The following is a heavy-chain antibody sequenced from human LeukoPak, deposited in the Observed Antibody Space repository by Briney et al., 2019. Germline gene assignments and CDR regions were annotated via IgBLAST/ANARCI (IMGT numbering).Heavy chain of an antibody. J-gene: IGHJ4*02. CDR3: ARQLGGEGCSSTSCSAEYYFDY. Sequence: GESLKISCKGSGYSFTSYWISWVRQMPGKDLEWMGRIDPSDSYTNYSPSFQGHVTISADKSISTAYLQWSSLKASDTAMYYCARQLGGEGCSSTSCSAEYYFDYWGQGTLVTVSS. CDR1: GYSFTSYW. CDR2: IDPSDSYT. V-gene: IGHV5-10-1*01. D-gene: IGHD2-2*01.